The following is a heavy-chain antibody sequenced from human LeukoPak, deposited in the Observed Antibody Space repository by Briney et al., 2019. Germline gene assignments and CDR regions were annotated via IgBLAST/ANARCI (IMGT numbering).Heavy chain of an antibody. CDR3: ARTARYSSGWFHYFDY. CDR2: IYYSGST. CDR1: GGSISSSRYY. V-gene: IGHV4-39*01. D-gene: IGHD6-19*01. Sequence: SETLSLTCTVSGGSISSSRYYWGWLRQPPGKGLEWLVSIYYSGSTYYNPSLKSRVTISVDTSKNQFSLKLSSVTAADTAVYYCARTARYSSGWFHYFDYWGQGTLVTVSS. J-gene: IGHJ4*02.